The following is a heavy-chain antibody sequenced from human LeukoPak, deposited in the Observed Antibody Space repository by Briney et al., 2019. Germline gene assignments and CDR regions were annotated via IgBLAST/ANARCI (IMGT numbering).Heavy chain of an antibody. CDR1: GGSITDTHYY. CDR3: ARGRGKLDY. J-gene: IGHJ4*02. V-gene: IGHV4-39*07. CDR2: VYYSGST. D-gene: IGHD4-23*01. Sequence: PSETLSLTCTVSGGSITDTHYYWGWIRQPPGKGLEWIGNVYYSGSTNYNPSLKSRVTISVDTSKNQFSLKLSSVTAADTAVYYCARGRGKLDYWGQGTLVTVSS.